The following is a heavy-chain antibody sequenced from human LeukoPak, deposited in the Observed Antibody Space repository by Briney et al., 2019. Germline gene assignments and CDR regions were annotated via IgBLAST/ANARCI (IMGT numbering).Heavy chain of an antibody. Sequence: SETLSLTCTVSGGSISSYYWGWIRPPPGKGLEWIGYIYYSGSTNYNPSLKSRVTISVDTSKNQFSLKLSSVTAADTAVYYCARGGYYYRLVDYWGQGTLVTVSS. CDR2: IYYSGST. CDR1: GGSISSYY. D-gene: IGHD3-22*01. CDR3: ARGGYYYRLVDY. V-gene: IGHV4-59*01. J-gene: IGHJ4*02.